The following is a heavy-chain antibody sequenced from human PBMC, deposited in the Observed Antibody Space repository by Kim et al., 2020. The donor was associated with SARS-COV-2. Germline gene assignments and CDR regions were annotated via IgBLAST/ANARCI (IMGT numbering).Heavy chain of an antibody. CDR2: INHSGSA. J-gene: IGHJ6*02. CDR1: GGSFSGYY. D-gene: IGHD3-22*01. CDR3: ARGLSSIAMMVVIFTGGIYGMDV. Sequence: SETLSLTCAVYGGSFSGYYWTWIRQPPGKGLEWIGEINHSGSANYNPSLKSRVTLSLDTSKNQFSLKLSSVTAADTAVYYCARGLSSIAMMVVIFTGGIYGMDVWGQGTTAAVSS. V-gene: IGHV4-34*01.